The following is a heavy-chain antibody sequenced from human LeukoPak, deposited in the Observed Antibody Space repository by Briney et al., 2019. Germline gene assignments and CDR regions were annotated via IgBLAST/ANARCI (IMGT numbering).Heavy chain of an antibody. V-gene: IGHV4-59*01. D-gene: IGHD3-10*01. CDR2: IYYSGST. J-gene: IGHJ5*02. Sequence: SETLSLTCTVSGGSISSNYWSWIRQPPGKGLEWIGYIYYSGSTNYNPSLKSRVTISVDTSKNQFSLKLSSVTAADTAVYYCARRSGAVRGVVWFDPWGQGTLVTVSS. CDR3: ARRSGAVRGVVWFDP. CDR1: GGSISSNY.